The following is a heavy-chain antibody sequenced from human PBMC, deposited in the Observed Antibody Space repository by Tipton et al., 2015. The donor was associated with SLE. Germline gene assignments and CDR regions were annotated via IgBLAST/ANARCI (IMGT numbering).Heavy chain of an antibody. CDR3: GRGSVAAAGPGY. V-gene: IGHV3-48*03. CDR1: GFTFRSFE. D-gene: IGHD6-13*01. J-gene: IGHJ4*02. CDR2: ISSSGNTI. Sequence: SLRLSCESSGFTFRSFEMNWIRQAPGWAPEWVSYISSSGNTILYPDSEKGRFTISRDDATSSLYLQMNSLRVEETAVYYCGRGSVAAAGPGYWGQGTLVTVSS.